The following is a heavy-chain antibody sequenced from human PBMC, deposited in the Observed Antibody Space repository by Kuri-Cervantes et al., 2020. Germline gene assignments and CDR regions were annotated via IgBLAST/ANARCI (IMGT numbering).Heavy chain of an antibody. CDR2: ISFSGASI. CDR3: ARVGYYYGSGNRGVDY. J-gene: IGHJ4*02. CDR1: GFIFSSSE. Sequence: GESLKISCAASGFIFSSSEMNWVRQAPGKGLEWVSSISFSGASIYYADSVKGRFTISRDNAKNSLYLQMNSLRAEDTAVYYCARVGYYYGSGNRGVDYWGQGTLVTVSS. V-gene: IGHV3-48*03. D-gene: IGHD3-10*01.